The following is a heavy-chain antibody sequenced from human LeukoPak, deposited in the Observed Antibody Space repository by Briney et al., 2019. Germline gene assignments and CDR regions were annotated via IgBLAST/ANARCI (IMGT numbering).Heavy chain of an antibody. CDR2: INPNGGGT. CDR1: GYIFTAYY. CDR3: AREYYYGSGSYYEFDY. J-gene: IGHJ4*02. Sequence: ASVKVSCKTSGYIFTAYYIHWVRQAPGQGLEWMGWINPNGGGTNYPQKFQGRVTMTRDTSISTAYMELSRLRSDDTAVYYCAREYYYGSGSYYEFDYWGQGTLVTVSS. V-gene: IGHV1-2*02. D-gene: IGHD3-10*01.